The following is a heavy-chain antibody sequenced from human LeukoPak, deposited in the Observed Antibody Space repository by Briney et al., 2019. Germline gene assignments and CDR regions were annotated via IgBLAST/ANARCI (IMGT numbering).Heavy chain of an antibody. CDR1: GDSVSSNSAT. J-gene: IGHJ4*02. Sequence: SQTLSLTCAISGDSVSSNSATWAWIRQSPSRGLEWLGRTYHRSKWDNDYAVSVKSRITLNPDTSENQFSLQLKSVTHEDTAVYYCARMVDSPLPHFDYWGQGTLVTVSS. D-gene: IGHD2-15*01. V-gene: IGHV6-1*01. CDR2: TYHRSKWDN. CDR3: ARMVDSPLPHFDY.